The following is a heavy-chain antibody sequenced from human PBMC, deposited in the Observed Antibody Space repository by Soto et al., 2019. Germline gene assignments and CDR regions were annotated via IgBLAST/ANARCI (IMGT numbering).Heavy chain of an antibody. Sequence: GASVKVSCKASGGTFSSYAISWVRQAPGQGLEWMGGIIASIGTANYAQKFQGRVTITRDTSASTAYMELSSLRSEDTAVYYCARNRRLVLYGMDVWGQGTTVTVSS. J-gene: IGHJ6*02. CDR3: ARNRRLVLYGMDV. V-gene: IGHV1-69*05. CDR2: IIASIGTA. D-gene: IGHD3-9*01. CDR1: GGTFSSYA.